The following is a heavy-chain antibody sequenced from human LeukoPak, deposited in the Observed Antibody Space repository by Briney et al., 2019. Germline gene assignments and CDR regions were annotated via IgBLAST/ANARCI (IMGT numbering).Heavy chain of an antibody. D-gene: IGHD3-10*01. CDR3: ARRLGRMVRGVIRPFDY. CDR2: IYSGGST. V-gene: IGHV4-61*09. Sequence: SETLSLTCTVSGASLSSGSDYWTWIRQPAGEGLEWIGQIYSGGSTNYSPSLTSRVTISADTSKNQFFLKINSVTAADTAVYYCARRLGRMVRGVIRPFDYWGQGTLVTVSS. CDR1: GASLSSGSDY. J-gene: IGHJ4*02.